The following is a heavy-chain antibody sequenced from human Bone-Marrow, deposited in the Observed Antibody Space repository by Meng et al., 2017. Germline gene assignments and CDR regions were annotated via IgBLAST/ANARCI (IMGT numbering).Heavy chain of an antibody. V-gene: IGHV3-30-3*01. CDR1: GFTLRSYA. CDR2: ISYDGSTK. J-gene: IGHJ4*02. CDR3: TVDGPDY. Sequence: QVQLVESGGGVVQPGRSLRLSCAASGFTLRSYAMHWVRQAPGKGLEWVAVISYDGSTKYYADSVKGRFTISRDNSKSSLYLQMNSLRAEDTAVYYCTVDGPDYWGQGTLVTVSS. D-gene: IGHD5-24*01.